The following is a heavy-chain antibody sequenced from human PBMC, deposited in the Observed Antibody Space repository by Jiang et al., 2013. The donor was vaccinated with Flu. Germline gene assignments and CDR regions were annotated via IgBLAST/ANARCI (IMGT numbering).Heavy chain of an antibody. CDR1: GGSISSYY. J-gene: IGHJ3*02. D-gene: IGHD3-22*01. V-gene: IGHV4-4*07. CDR3: ARTPLSEWLLPLFAFDI. Sequence: GSGLVKPSETLSLTCTVSGGSISSYYWSWIRQPAGKGLEWIGRIYTSGSTNYNPSLKSRVTMSVDTSKNQFSLKLSSVTAADTAVYYCARTPLSEWLLPLFAFDIWGQGTMVTVSS. CDR2: IYTSGST.